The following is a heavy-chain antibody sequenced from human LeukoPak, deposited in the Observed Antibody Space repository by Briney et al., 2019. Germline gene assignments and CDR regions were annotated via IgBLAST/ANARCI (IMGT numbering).Heavy chain of an antibody. CDR1: GFTFSSYW. Sequence: GGSLRLSCAASGFTFSSYWMTWVRQAPGKGLEWVAFIRYDGSNKYHADSVKGRFTISRDNSKNTLYLQMDSLRAEDTAVYYCTSVVFSSSGSHYWGQGTLVTVSS. CDR3: TSVVFSSSGSHY. CDR2: IRYDGSNK. J-gene: IGHJ4*02. D-gene: IGHD3-22*01. V-gene: IGHV3-30*02.